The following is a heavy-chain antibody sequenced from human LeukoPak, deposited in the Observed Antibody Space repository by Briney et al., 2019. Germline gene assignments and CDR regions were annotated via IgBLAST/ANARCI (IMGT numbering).Heavy chain of an antibody. V-gene: IGHV3-23*01. CDR3: AKDGDSGSYFAPHPSDY. CDR2: ISGSGGST. D-gene: IGHD1-26*01. Sequence: GGSLRLSCAASGFTFSSYAMSWVRQAPGKGLEWVSAISGSGGSTYYAGSVKGRFTISRDDSKNTLYLQMNSLRAEYTAVYYCAKDGDSGSYFAPHPSDYWGQGTLVAVSS. CDR1: GFTFSSYA. J-gene: IGHJ4*02.